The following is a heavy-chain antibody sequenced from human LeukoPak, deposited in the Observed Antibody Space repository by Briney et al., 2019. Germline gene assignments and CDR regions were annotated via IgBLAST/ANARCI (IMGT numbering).Heavy chain of an antibody. Sequence: SETLSLTCTVSGGSISSYYWSWIRQPPGKGLEWIWYIYYSGSTNYNPSLKSRVTISVDTSKNQFSLKLSSVTAADTAVYYCARVGRVGATVVFDYWGQGTLVTVSS. D-gene: IGHD1-26*01. V-gene: IGHV4-59*01. J-gene: IGHJ4*02. CDR3: ARVGRVGATVVFDY. CDR2: IYYSGST. CDR1: GGSISSYY.